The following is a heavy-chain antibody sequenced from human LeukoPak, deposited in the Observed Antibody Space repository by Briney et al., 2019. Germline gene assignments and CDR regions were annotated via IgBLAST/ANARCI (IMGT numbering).Heavy chain of an antibody. V-gene: IGHV1-2*06. Sequence: ASVRVSCKASGYIFTDYYIHWVRQAPGQGHEWMGRINPNSGGTSFAQKFQARVTMTSDTSISTAYMEVSGLESDNTAVYYCARARYCYTTSCPLDYWGQGTLVTVSS. CDR1: GYIFTDYY. J-gene: IGHJ4*02. D-gene: IGHD2-2*01. CDR2: INPNSGGT. CDR3: ARARYCYTTSCPLDY.